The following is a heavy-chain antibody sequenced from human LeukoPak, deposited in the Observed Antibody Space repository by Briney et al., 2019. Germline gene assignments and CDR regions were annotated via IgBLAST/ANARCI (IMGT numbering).Heavy chain of an antibody. Sequence: GGSLRLSCAASGFTFTNYAMSWVRQAPGQGPEWVSGITSGSSTYYAGSVKGRFTISRDNSKNTLYLQMNSLRAEDTALYYCANARGTSSSYFDLWGRGTLVTVSS. CDR1: GFTFTNYA. CDR2: ITSGSST. V-gene: IGHV3-23*01. D-gene: IGHD6-6*01. CDR3: ANARGTSSSYFDL. J-gene: IGHJ2*01.